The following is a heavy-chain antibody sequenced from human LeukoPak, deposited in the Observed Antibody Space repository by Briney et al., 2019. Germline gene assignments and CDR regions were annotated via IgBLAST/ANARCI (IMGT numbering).Heavy chain of an antibody. CDR2: IKQDESER. CDR1: GFTFNSYW. Sequence: PGGSLRLSCAASGFTFNSYWMSWVRQAPGKGLEWVANIKQDESERYYVDSVKGRFTISRDNAENSLALQMNSLRVEDTAVYYCARMEWGGPFDYWGQGTLVTVSS. D-gene: IGHD3-3*01. V-gene: IGHV3-7*01. CDR3: ARMEWGGPFDY. J-gene: IGHJ4*02.